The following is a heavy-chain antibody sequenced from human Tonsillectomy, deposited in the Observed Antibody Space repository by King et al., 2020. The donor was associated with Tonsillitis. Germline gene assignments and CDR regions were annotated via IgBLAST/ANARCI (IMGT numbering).Heavy chain of an antibody. Sequence: VQLVESGGGVVQPGGSLRVSCAASGISFSSYGMHWVRQAPGKGLEWVAFIRYDGSNEYYADSVKGRFTISRDNSKNTLFLRMNSLRAEDTAVYYCAKDATSYYVSSGHYYGVDYWGQGTLVTVSS. D-gene: IGHD3-22*01. CDR3: AKDATSYYVSSGHYYGVDY. V-gene: IGHV3-30*02. CDR2: IRYDGSNE. J-gene: IGHJ4*02. CDR1: GISFSSYG.